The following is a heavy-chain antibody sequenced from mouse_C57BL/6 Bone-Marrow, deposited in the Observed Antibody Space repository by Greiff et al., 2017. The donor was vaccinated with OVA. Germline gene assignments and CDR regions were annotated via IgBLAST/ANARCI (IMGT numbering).Heavy chain of an antibody. J-gene: IGHJ1*03. CDR1: GFTFSSYA. V-gene: IGHV5-4*01. CDR2: ISDGGSYT. Sequence: EVHLVESGGGLVKPGGSLKLSCAASGFTFSSYAMSWVRQTPEKRLEWVATISDGGSYTYYPDNVKGRFTISRDNAKNNLYLQMSHLKSEDTAMYYCARDPWYFDVWGTGITVTVSS. CDR3: ARDPWYFDV.